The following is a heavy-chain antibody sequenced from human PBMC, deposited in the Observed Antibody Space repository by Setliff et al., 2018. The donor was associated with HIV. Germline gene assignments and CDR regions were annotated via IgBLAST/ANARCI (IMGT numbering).Heavy chain of an antibody. D-gene: IGHD1-7*01. V-gene: IGHV3-11*06. J-gene: IGHJ4*02. CDR1: GFTFSDYY. CDR3: ARGGITGSVYDY. CDR2: ISISTTY. Sequence: KPGGSLRLSCAASGFTFSDYYMNWIRQAPGKGLEWLSHISISTTYYVYADSVKGRFTISRDNAKSSLYLQMNSLRVDDTAVYYCARGGITGSVYDYWGQGTLVTVSS.